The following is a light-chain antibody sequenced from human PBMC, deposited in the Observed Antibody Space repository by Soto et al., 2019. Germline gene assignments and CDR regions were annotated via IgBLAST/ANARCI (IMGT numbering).Light chain of an antibody. V-gene: IGKV3-11*01. CDR2: DAS. CDR3: HQRGKWPQT. J-gene: IGKJ1*01. CDR1: QSVTTH. Sequence: DIVLTQYPATLSLSLGERATLSCRASQSVTTHLAWYQHIRGQAPRLLIYDASTRATGIPPRFSGSGSGTYFTHTTNSRGHEDSSVYYSHQRGKWPQTFGQGTTVEIK.